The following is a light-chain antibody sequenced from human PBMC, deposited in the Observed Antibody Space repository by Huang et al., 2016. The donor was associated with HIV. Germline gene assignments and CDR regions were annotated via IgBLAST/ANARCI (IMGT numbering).Light chain of an antibody. CDR1: HSVINS. CDR2: ATS. CDR3: QQSYTSPHT. V-gene: IGKV1-39*01. J-gene: IGKJ2*01. Sequence: DVELTQSPSSLSASVGDRITITCRASHSVINSLNWYQQLPEEAPRLLIDATSKLQSGVPSRFTGSGSGTDFALTINGLRPEDFATYYCQQSYTSPHTFGQGTKLE.